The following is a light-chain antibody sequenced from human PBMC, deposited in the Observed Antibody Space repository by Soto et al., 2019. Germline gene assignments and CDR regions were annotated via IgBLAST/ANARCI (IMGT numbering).Light chain of an antibody. V-gene: IGKV2-24*01. J-gene: IGKJ4*01. Sequence: DIVMTQTPLSSSVTPGQPASISCRSSRSLVHSDGNSYLSWLQQRPGQPPRLLIYKISKRFSGVPDRFSGSGAGTDFTLKISRVEAEDVGVYYCMQGTEFPLTLGGGTKVEIK. CDR2: KIS. CDR1: RSLVHSDGNSY. CDR3: MQGTEFPLT.